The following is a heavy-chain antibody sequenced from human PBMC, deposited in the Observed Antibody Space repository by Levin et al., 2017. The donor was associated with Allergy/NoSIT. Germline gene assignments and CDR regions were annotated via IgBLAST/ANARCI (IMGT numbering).Heavy chain of an antibody. CDR3: ARGGCSSTSCLDN. CDR1: GFTFSNYH. J-gene: IGHJ4*02. CDR2: VISDGSIT. V-gene: IGHV3-74*01. Sequence: GESLKISCAASGFTFSNYHMHWVRQAPGKGLVWVSRVISDGSITDYADSVKGRFTISRDNARNTLYLQMNSLRAEDTAVYHCARGGCSSTSCLDNWGQGILVTVSS. D-gene: IGHD2-2*01.